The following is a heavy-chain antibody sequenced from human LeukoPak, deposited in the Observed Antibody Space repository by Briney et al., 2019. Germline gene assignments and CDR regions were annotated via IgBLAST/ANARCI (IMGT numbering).Heavy chain of an antibody. CDR1: GYTFTGYY. V-gene: IGHV1-2*02. Sequence: ASVKVSCKASGYTFTGYYMHWVRQAPGQGLEWMVWINPNSGGTNYAQKFQGRVTMTRDTSISTAYMELSRLRSYDTAVYYCARVPNSPQQLAHYYFDYWGQGTLVTVSS. CDR2: INPNSGGT. CDR3: ARVPNSPQQLAHYYFDY. J-gene: IGHJ4*02. D-gene: IGHD6-13*01.